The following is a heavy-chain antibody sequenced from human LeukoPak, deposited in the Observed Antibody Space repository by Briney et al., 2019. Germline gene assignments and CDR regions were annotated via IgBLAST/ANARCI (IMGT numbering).Heavy chain of an antibody. D-gene: IGHD2-2*02. Sequence: ASVKVSCKASGYTFTSYYMHWVRQAPGQGLGWMGIINPSGGSTSYAQKFQGRVTMTRDTSTSTVYMELSSLRSEDTAVYYCARGNGYTMRDFGFDYWGQGTLVTVSS. CDR1: GYTFTSYY. CDR3: ARGNGYTMRDFGFDY. CDR2: INPSGGST. J-gene: IGHJ4*02. V-gene: IGHV1-46*01.